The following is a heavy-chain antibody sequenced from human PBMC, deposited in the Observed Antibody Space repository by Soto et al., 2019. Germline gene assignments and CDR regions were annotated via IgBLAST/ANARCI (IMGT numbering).Heavy chain of an antibody. J-gene: IGHJ6*02. CDR3: ARDLRFRGFYGMDV. CDR1: GGSISSGGYY. CDR2: IYYSGST. D-gene: IGHD3-10*01. Sequence: QVQLQESGPGLVKPSQTLSLTCTVSGGSISSGGYYWSWIRQHPGKGLEWIGYIYYSGSTDYNPSLKCRVTISVDTSKNQFSLKLSSVTAADTAVYYCARDLRFRGFYGMDVWGQGTTVTVSS. V-gene: IGHV4-31*03.